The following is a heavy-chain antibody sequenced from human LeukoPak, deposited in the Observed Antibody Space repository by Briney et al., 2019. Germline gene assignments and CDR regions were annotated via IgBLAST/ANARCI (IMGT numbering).Heavy chain of an antibody. J-gene: IGHJ4*02. CDR3: ELLAVASDFDY. CDR2: IGASSTPK. Sequence: SGGSLRLSCVVSGFPFSFYELNWVRQAPGKGLEWVSNIGASSTPKYYADSVKGRFSISRDNAKSSLYLQMNSLRVEDTAVYYCELLAVASDFDYWGQGALVTVSS. V-gene: IGHV3-48*03. CDR1: GFPFSFYE. D-gene: IGHD6-19*01.